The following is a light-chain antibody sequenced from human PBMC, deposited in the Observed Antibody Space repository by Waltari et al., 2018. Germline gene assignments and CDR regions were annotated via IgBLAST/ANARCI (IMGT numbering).Light chain of an antibody. V-gene: IGLV1-44*01. CDR3: AAWDDSLNGPV. CDR1: SSNIGINT. Sequence: QSVLTQPPSASVTPGQRVTISCSGSSSNIGINTVNWYQQLPGTAPKLLIVTNNARPSGVPGRFSGSKSVTSASLAISGLQSEDEADYYCAAWDDSLNGPVFGGGTKLTVL. J-gene: IGLJ3*02. CDR2: TNN.